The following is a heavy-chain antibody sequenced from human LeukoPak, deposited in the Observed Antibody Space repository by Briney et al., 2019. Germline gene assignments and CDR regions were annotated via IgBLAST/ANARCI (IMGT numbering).Heavy chain of an antibody. CDR3: SRLVEQLGRRGYFDY. V-gene: IGHV1-46*01. D-gene: IGHD6-6*01. J-gene: IGHJ4*02. Sequence: ASVKVSCKASGYTFTSYYMHWVRQAPGQGLEWMGIINPSGGSTSYAQKFQGRVTMTRDTSTSTVYMELSSLRSEDTAVYYCSRLVEQLGRRGYFDYWGQGTLVTVSS. CDR1: GYTFTSYY. CDR2: INPSGGST.